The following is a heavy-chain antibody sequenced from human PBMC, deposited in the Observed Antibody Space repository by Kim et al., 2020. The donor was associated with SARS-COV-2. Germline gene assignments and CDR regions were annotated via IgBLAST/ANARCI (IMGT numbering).Heavy chain of an antibody. CDR2: ISPSGTTM. J-gene: IGHJ4*02. D-gene: IGHD1-26*01. Sequence: GGSLRLSCAASGFTFSGYEMNWVRQAPGKGLEWVSYISPSGTTMYYSDSLKGRFTISRDNAKNSLYLQLNSLRADDTAVYYCVGGGGYSGSLYEKFDYWGQGTLVTVSS. CDR3: VGGGGYSGSLYEKFDY. CDR1: GFTFSGYE. V-gene: IGHV3-48*03.